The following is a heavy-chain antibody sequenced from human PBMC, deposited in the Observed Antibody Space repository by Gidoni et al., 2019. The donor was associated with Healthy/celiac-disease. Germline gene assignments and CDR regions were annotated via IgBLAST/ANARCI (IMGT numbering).Heavy chain of an antibody. CDR3: ARDIAEGERFDY. Sequence: QVQLVESGGGVVQPGRSLRVSCAAAGFTFSSYGMHWVRQAPGKGLEWVAVISYDGSNKYYADSVKGRFTISRDNSKNTLYLQMNSLRAEDTAVYYCARDIAEGERFDYWGQGTLVTVSS. J-gene: IGHJ4*02. CDR1: GFTFSSYG. V-gene: IGHV3-30*03. D-gene: IGHD1-26*01. CDR2: ISYDGSNK.